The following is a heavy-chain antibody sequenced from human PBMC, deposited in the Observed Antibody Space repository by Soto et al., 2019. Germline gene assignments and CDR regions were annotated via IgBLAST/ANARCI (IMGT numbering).Heavy chain of an antibody. D-gene: IGHD3-9*01. Sequence: PSETLSLTCAVSGGSISSGGYSWSWIRQPPGKGFDWIGCIYYSGSTYYYPSLKSRVTISVDTSKNHFSLKLSSVTAADTAVYYCASSLRYFDWLLSFYWFDPWGQGTLVTVSS. V-gene: IGHV4-30-2*03. J-gene: IGHJ5*02. CDR1: GGSISSGGYS. CDR3: ASSLRYFDWLLSFYWFDP. CDR2: IYYSGST.